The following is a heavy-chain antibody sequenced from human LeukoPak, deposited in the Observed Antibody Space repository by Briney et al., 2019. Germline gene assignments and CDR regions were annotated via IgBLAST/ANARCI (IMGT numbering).Heavy chain of an antibody. V-gene: IGHV1-46*01. Sequence: ASVKVSCKGSGYTFTSYYMHWVRQPPGQGLEWMGIINPSGGSTSYAQKFQGRFNRPRHTSTSTVYMELNSLRSEYTAVYDCARVAGGYFPFDYWGQGTQVTVSS. D-gene: IGHD3-10*01. CDR2: INPSGGST. CDR1: GYTFTSYY. CDR3: ARVAGGYFPFDY. J-gene: IGHJ4*02.